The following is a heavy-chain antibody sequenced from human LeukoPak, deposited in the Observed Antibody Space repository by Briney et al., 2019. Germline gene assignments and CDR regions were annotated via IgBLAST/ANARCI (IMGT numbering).Heavy chain of an antibody. D-gene: IGHD3-10*01. CDR1: GGSISSYY. CDR2: IYYSGST. Sequence: SETLSLTCTVSGGSISSYYWSWIRQPPGKGLEWIGYIYYSGSTNYNPSLKSRVTISVDTSKNQFSLKLSSVTAADTAVYYCARESHYYGSKAHPDYWGQGTLVTVSS. V-gene: IGHV4-59*12. J-gene: IGHJ4*02. CDR3: ARESHYYGSKAHPDY.